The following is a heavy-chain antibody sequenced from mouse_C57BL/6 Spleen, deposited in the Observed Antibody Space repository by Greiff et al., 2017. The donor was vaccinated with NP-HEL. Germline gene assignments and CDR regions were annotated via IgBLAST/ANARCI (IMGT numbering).Heavy chain of an antibody. V-gene: IGHV5-4*03. Sequence: DVKLVESGGGLVKPGGSLKLSCAASGFTFSSYAMSWVRQTPEKRLEWVATISDGGSYTYYPDNVKGRFTLSRDNAKNNLYLQMSHLKSEDTAMYYGARRYYGSSYYFDYWGQGTTLTVSS. J-gene: IGHJ2*01. D-gene: IGHD1-1*01. CDR1: GFTFSSYA. CDR3: ARRYYGSSYYFDY. CDR2: ISDGGSYT.